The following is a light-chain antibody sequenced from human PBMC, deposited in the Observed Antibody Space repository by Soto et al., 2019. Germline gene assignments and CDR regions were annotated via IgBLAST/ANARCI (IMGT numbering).Light chain of an antibody. V-gene: IGKV3-15*01. CDR3: QQTYSTPSH. CDR2: GAS. CDR1: QSVASS. J-gene: IGKJ4*01. Sequence: ERVMTQSPATLSASPGEKVTLSCRASQSVASSVAWYQQKPGQAPRLILYGASTRATGFPARFSGSGSGTDFTLTISSLQPEDFATYYCQQTYSTPSHFGGGTKVDIK.